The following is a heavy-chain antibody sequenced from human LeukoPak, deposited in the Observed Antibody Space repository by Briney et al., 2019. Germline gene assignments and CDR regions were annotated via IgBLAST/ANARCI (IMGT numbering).Heavy chain of an antibody. J-gene: IGHJ5*02. CDR2: INPSGGST. D-gene: IGHD3-22*01. CDR1: GYTFTSYY. Sequence: ASVKVSCKASGYTFTSYYMHWVRQAPGQGLEWMGIINPSGGSTSYAQKFQGRVTMTRDTSTSTVYMELSSLRSEDTAVYYCARSLNYYDSSGRDPWFDPWGQGTLVTVSS. V-gene: IGHV1-46*01. CDR3: ARSLNYYDSSGRDPWFDP.